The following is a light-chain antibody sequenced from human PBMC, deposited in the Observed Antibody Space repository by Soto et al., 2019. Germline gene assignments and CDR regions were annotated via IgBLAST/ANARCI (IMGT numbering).Light chain of an antibody. Sequence: QSVLTQPPSASGTPGQRVTVSCSGSSSNIGTNYVYWHQQLPGTAPTLLIYRNSQRPSGVPDRFSGSKSGTSASLAISGLRSEDEADYYCATWDDRLNGHVFGTGTKVTVL. V-gene: IGLV1-47*01. CDR2: RNS. J-gene: IGLJ1*01. CDR1: SSNIGTNY. CDR3: ATWDDRLNGHV.